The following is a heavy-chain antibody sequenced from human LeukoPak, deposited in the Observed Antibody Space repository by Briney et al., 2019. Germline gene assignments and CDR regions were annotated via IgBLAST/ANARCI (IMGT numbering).Heavy chain of an antibody. CDR3: ARGGFGEAVDY. D-gene: IGHD3-10*01. V-gene: IGHV4-30-2*01. Sequence: PSETLSLTCTVSGASISSVHYSWSWIRQPPGKALEWIGYIYHSGSTYYNPSLKSRVTISVDRSKNQFSLKLSSVTAADTAVYYCARGGFGEAVDYWGQGTLVTVSS. J-gene: IGHJ4*02. CDR1: GASISSVHYS. CDR2: IYHSGST.